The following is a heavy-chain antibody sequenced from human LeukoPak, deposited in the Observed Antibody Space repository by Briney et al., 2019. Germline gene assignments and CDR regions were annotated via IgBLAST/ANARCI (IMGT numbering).Heavy chain of an antibody. CDR2: INPDSGVT. CDR1: GYMFTGYY. CDR3: ARDLKNYGHLGPLDY. D-gene: IGHD3-10*01. J-gene: IGHJ4*02. V-gene: IGHV1-2*02. Sequence: ASVKVSCKASGYMFTGYYMHWVRQDPGQGLEWMGWINPDSGVTKYAQKYLGRVTMTRETSISTAYMELSSLRSDDTAVYFCARDLKNYGHLGPLDYWGQGTLVTVSS.